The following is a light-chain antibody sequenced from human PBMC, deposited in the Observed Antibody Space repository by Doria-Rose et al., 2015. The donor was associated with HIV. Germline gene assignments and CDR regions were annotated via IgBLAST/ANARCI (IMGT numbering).Light chain of an antibody. J-gene: IGLJ1*01. V-gene: IGLV1-40*01. CDR2: ATS. Sequence: KLLIYATSIRPSGVPDRFSASRSGTSASLAIAGLQAEDEADYYCQSYDSSLSAMVFGAGTKVTVL. CDR3: QSYDSSLSAMV.